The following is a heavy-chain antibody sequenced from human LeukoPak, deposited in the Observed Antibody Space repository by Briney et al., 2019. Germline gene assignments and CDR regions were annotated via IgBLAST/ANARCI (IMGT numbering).Heavy chain of an antibody. CDR2: ISSSSSTI. J-gene: IGHJ4*02. CDR3: ARDAALLYDFWSGYPRKLDY. Sequence: GGSLRLSCAASGFTFSSYSMNWVRQAPGKGLEWVSYISSSSSTIYYADSVKGRFTISRDNAKNSLYLQTNSLRAEDTAVYYCARDAALLYDFWSGYPRKLDYWGQGTLVTVSS. V-gene: IGHV3-48*01. CDR1: GFTFSSYS. D-gene: IGHD3-3*01.